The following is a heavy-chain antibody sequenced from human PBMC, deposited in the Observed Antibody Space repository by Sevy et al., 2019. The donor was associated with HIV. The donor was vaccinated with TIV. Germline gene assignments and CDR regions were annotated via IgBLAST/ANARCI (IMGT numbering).Heavy chain of an antibody. CDR3: AKFGDYYDSGGYYWYFDF. Sequence: GGSLRLSCAASGFIFSDYAMSWVRQAPGKGLEWVSSISGGDDSTYYADSVKGRFTVSRDKSKNTLYLQMNTLRAEDRARYYCAKFGDYYDSGGYYWYFDFWGRGTLVTVSS. V-gene: IGHV3-23*01. CDR2: ISGGDDST. D-gene: IGHD3-22*01. J-gene: IGHJ2*01. CDR1: GFIFSDYA.